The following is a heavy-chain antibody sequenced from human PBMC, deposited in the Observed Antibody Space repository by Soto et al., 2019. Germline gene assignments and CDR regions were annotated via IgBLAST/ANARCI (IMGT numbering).Heavy chain of an antibody. CDR3: ARAESGWWKDAFDI. CDR1: GFTFSSYA. CDR2: ISYDGSNK. J-gene: IGHJ3*02. Sequence: QVQLVESGGGVVQPGRSLRLSCAASGFTFSSYAMHWVRQAPGKGLEWVAVISYDGSNKYYADSVKGRFTISRDNSKNTLYLQMNSLRTEDTAVYSCARAESGWWKDAFDILGQGTMVTVSS. D-gene: IGHD6-19*01. V-gene: IGHV3-30-3*01.